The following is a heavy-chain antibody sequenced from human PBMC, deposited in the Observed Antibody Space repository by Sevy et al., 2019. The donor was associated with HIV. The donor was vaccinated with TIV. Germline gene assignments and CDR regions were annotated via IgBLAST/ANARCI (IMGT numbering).Heavy chain of an antibody. V-gene: IGHV4-39*01. CDR2: FHYSGST. Sequence: SETLSLTCIVSGDSLSSSGFYWGWIRQPPGKGLEWIGSFHYSGSTHYNPSLKSRVTISVDTSNNQFSLKLSSVTAADTALYYCARGSYYYDSSVEYLFDFWGQGTLVTVSS. D-gene: IGHD3-22*01. CDR3: ARGSYYYDSSVEYLFDF. J-gene: IGHJ4*02. CDR1: GDSLSSSGFY.